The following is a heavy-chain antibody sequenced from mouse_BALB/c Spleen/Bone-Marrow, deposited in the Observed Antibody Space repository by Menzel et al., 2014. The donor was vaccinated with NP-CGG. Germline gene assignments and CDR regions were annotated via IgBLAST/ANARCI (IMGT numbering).Heavy chain of an antibody. CDR1: GYTFTNYD. Sequence: VKLMESGAELVKPGASVKLSCKASGYTFTNYDINWVRQRPEQGLEWIGWIFPGNGSTNYNEKFKGKATLTTDKSSSTAYMQLSRLTSEDSAVYFCARSNFISTATDYWGQGTTLTVSS. J-gene: IGHJ2*01. CDR2: IFPGNGST. D-gene: IGHD1-2*01. CDR3: ARSNFISTATDY. V-gene: IGHV1-77*01.